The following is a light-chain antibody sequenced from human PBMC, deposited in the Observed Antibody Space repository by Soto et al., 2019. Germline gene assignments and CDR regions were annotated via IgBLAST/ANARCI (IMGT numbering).Light chain of an antibody. CDR3: QQYNKRRS. CDR2: GAS. CDR1: KSVSSN. J-gene: IGKJ1*01. Sequence: EIVMTQSPATLSVSPGERATLSCRASKSVSSNLAWYQQKPGQAPRLLIYGASSRATGIPARFSGSGSGTEFTFTISSLLSEDFGVYYCQQYNKRRSFGQGTKVEIK. V-gene: IGKV3-15*01.